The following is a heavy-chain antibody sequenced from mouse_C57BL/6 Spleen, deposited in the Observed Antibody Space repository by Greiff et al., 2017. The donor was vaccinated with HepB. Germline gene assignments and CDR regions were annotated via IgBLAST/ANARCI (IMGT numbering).Heavy chain of an antibody. V-gene: IGHV14-1*01. J-gene: IGHJ3*01. Sequence: EVQLQQSGAELVRPGASVKLSCTASGFNIKDYYMHWVKQRPEQGLEWIGRIDPEDGDTEYAPKFQGKATMTADTSSNTAYLQLSSLTSEDTAVYYCARSEDYDWRFAYWGQGTLVTVSA. CDR3: ARSEDYDWRFAY. CDR2: IDPEDGDT. CDR1: GFNIKDYY. D-gene: IGHD2-4*01.